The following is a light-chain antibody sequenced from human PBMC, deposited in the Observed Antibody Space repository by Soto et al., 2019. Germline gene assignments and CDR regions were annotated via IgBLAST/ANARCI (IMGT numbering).Light chain of an antibody. J-gene: IGKJ5*01. V-gene: IGKV3D-15*01. CDR2: GAS. CDR1: QSVSSN. Sequence: EIVMTQSPATLSVSPGERATLSCRASQSVSSNLAWYQQKPGQAPRLLIFGASIRATGIPARFGGSGSGTDFTLTISSLQSEDFAVYYCQQYNNWPPITFGQGTRLEIK. CDR3: QQYNNWPPIT.